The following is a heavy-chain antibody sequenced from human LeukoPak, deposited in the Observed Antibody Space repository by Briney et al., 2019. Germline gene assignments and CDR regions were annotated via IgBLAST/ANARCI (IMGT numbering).Heavy chain of an antibody. V-gene: IGHV1-69*13. D-gene: IGHD3-22*01. CDR1: GYTFTSYA. Sequence: ASVKVSCKASGYTFTSYAMHWVRQAPGQGLEWMGGIIPMFGITNYAQKFQGRVTIIADESTSTAYMELSSLRSEDTAVYYCARDAEPGSYYYDSSGYYSSDYWGQGTLVTVSS. J-gene: IGHJ4*02. CDR3: ARDAEPGSYYYDSSGYYSSDY. CDR2: IIPMFGIT.